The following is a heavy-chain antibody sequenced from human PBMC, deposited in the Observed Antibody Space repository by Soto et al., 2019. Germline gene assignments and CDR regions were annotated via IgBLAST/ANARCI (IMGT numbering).Heavy chain of an antibody. CDR1: GFTFSDFT. Sequence: GGSLRLSCVASGFTFSDFTMDWVRQAPGKGLEWVSSISASGSYIYYADSVRGRFSISRDNAEKSLYLQMTSLRAEDTAFYYCAKDISPLDVVAATPGGQDYWGQGTLVTVSS. J-gene: IGHJ4*02. CDR2: ISASGSYI. CDR3: AKDISPLDVVAATPGGQDY. V-gene: IGHV3-21*04. D-gene: IGHD2-15*01.